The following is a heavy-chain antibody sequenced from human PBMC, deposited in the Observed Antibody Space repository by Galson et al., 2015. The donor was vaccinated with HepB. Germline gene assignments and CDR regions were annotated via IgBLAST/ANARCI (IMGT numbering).Heavy chain of an antibody. V-gene: IGHV3-21*01. CDR3: ARDPPGGLYYMDV. D-gene: IGHD3/OR15-3a*01. Sequence: SLRLSCAASGFTFSSYSMNWVRQAPGKGLEWVSSISSSSSYIYYADSVKGRFTISRDNAKNSLYLQMNSLRAEDTAVYYCARDPPGGLYYMDVWGKGTTVTVSS. CDR2: ISSSSSYI. J-gene: IGHJ6*03. CDR1: GFTFSSYS.